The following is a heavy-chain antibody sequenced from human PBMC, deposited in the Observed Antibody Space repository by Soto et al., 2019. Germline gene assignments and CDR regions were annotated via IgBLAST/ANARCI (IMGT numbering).Heavy chain of an antibody. D-gene: IGHD6-19*01. V-gene: IGHV1-3*01. CDR1: GYTFTTYA. J-gene: IGHJ4*02. CDR3: ARDGAVAGNINFDD. Sequence: QVPLVKSGAEVKKPGASVKVSCKASGYTFTTYAMHWVRQVPGQRFEWMGWINAGNGNTKYSQKSQGRVTITRDTSASTAYMELSSLRFEYTGVYYCARDGAVAGNINFDDWGQGTLVTVSS. CDR2: INAGNGNT.